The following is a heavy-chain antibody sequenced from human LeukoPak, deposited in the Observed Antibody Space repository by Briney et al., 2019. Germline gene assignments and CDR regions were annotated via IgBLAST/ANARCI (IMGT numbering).Heavy chain of an antibody. CDR1: GFTFGSYA. J-gene: IGHJ6*03. CDR3: ARDIVVVVAATFGYYMDV. Sequence: PGGSLRLSCAASGFTFGSYAMSWVRQAPGKGLEWVSAISGIGGSTYYADSVKGRFTISRDNAKNSLYLQMNSLRAEDTAVYYCARDIVVVVAATFGYYMDVWGKGTTVTVSS. CDR2: ISGIGGST. D-gene: IGHD2-15*01. V-gene: IGHV3-23*01.